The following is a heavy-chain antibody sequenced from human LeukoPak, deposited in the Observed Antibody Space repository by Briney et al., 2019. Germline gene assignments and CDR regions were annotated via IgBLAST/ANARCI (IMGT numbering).Heavy chain of an antibody. V-gene: IGHV3-48*04. CDR1: GFTFSGYA. CDR3: AREVAGLDY. CDR2: ISSSSSTI. Sequence: GGSPRLSCAASGFTFSGYAMSWVRQAPGKGLEWVSYISSSSSTIYYADSVKGRFTISRDNAKNSLYLQMNSLRAEDTAVYYCAREVAGLDYWGQGTLVTVSS. J-gene: IGHJ4*02.